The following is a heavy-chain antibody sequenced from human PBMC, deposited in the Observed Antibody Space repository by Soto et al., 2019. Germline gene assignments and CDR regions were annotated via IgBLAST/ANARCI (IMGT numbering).Heavy chain of an antibody. CDR3: ARGQEGVVATH. V-gene: IGHV4-34*01. J-gene: IGHJ4*02. CDR2: IKDGGLT. Sequence: QVQLQQWGAGLLKPSETLSLTCVVYGGSLSGYYWSWIRQPPGKGLEWIGEIKDGGLTNYSPSLKSRAIXSXXRPKTQFSLKLHSVTAADTAVYYCARGQEGVVATHWDQGSLVTVSS. CDR1: GGSLSGYY. D-gene: IGHD5-12*01.